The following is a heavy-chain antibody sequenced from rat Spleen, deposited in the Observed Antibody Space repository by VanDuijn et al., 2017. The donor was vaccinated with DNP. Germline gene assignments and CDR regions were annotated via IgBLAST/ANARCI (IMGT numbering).Heavy chain of an antibody. Sequence: EVQLVESGGGLVQPGRSPKLSCAASGFTFSNYGMAWVRQAPTKGLEWVATLSYDGSSTYYRDSVKGRFTFSRDNAKSTLYLQMDSLRSEDTATYDCARHPTGIPFDYWGQGVMVTVSS. CDR1: GFTFSNYG. J-gene: IGHJ2*01. CDR2: LSYDGSST. D-gene: IGHD1-9*01. V-gene: IGHV5-29*01. CDR3: ARHPTGIPFDY.